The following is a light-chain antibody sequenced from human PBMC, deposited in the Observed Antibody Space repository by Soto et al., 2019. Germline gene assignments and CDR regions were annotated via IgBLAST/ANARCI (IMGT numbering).Light chain of an antibody. J-gene: IGKJ5*01. V-gene: IGKV3-20*01. CDR1: QSVSSY. CDR3: QQYGSSPQIT. Sequence: EVVLTQSPATLSLSPVEGATLSFRASQSVSSYLAWYQQKPGQAPRLLIYGASSRATGIPDRFSGSGSGTDFTLTISRLEPEDFAVYYCQQYGSSPQITFGQGTRLEIK. CDR2: GAS.